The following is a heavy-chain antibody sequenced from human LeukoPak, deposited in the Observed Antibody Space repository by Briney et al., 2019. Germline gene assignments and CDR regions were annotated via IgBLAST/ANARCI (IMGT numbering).Heavy chain of an antibody. CDR3: ARDYAFDI. Sequence: SETLSLTCTVPGDSISSYYWSWIRQPPGKGLEWIGYIYYIGSTNYNPSLKSRVTISVDTSKNQFSLKLSSVTAADTAVYCCARDYAFDIWGQGTMVTVSS. CDR1: GDSISSYY. V-gene: IGHV4-59*01. J-gene: IGHJ3*02. CDR2: IYYIGST.